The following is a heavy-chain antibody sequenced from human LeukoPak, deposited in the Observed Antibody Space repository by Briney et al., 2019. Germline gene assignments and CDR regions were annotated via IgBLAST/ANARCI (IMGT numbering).Heavy chain of an antibody. CDR3: AKDNSSSWLYYFDY. D-gene: IGHD6-13*01. CDR2: TSYDGSNK. V-gene: IGHV3-30*18. Sequence: GGSLRLSCAASGFTFSSYGMHWVRQAPGKGLEWVAVTSYDGSNKYYADSVKGRFTISRDNSKNTLYLQMNSLRAEDTAVYYCAKDNSSSWLYYFDYWGQGTLVTVSS. CDR1: GFTFSSYG. J-gene: IGHJ4*02.